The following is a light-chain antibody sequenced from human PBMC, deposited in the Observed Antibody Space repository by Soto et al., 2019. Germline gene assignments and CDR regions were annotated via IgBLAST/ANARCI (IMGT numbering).Light chain of an antibody. Sequence: DSQMTQSPSTLSASVGDRVTITCRASQSISSYLNWYQQKPGKAPKLLIYAASSLQSGVPSRFSGSGSGTDFTLTISSLQPEDFATYYCQQSYSTPWTFGQGTKVDI. CDR1: QSISSY. J-gene: IGKJ1*01. CDR3: QQSYSTPWT. CDR2: AAS. V-gene: IGKV1-39*01.